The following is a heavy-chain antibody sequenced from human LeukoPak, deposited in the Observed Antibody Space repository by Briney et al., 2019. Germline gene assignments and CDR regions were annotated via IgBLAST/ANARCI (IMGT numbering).Heavy chain of an antibody. CDR1: GGTFSSYA. CDR2: IIPIFGTA. Sequence: ASVKVSCKASGGTFSSYAISWVRQAPGQGLEWMGGIIPIFGTANYAQKFQGRVTITADESTSTAYMELSSLRSEDTAVYYRAWVYGGNTHFDYWGQGTLVTVSS. J-gene: IGHJ4*02. D-gene: IGHD4-23*01. CDR3: AWVYGGNTHFDY. V-gene: IGHV1-69*13.